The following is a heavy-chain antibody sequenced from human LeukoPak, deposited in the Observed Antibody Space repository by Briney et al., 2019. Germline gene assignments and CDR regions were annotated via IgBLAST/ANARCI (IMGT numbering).Heavy chain of an antibody. CDR3: AKGLERESRLDS. D-gene: IGHD1-1*01. CDR1: GFTFSRYS. Sequence: GGSLRLSCSASGFTFSRYSMNWVRQAPGKGLEWVSFISTSSSYIYYADSVKGRFTISSDISKDTLYLQMNSLRAEDTALYYCAKGLERESRLDSWGQGTLVTVSS. CDR2: ISTSSSYI. V-gene: IGHV3-21*04. J-gene: IGHJ4*02.